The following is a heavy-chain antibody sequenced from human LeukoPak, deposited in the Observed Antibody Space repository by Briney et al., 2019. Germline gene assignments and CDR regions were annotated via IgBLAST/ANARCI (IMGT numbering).Heavy chain of an antibody. D-gene: IGHD5-18*01. CDR3: ARDTNSYGYSGRVFDY. CDR1: GFTFDDYG. J-gene: IGHJ4*02. Sequence: GGSLRLSCAASGFTFDDYGMSWVRQAPGKGLEWVSGINWNGGSTGYADSVKGRFTISRDNAKNSLYLQMNSLRAEDTALYYCARDTNSYGYSGRVFDYWGQGTLVTVSS. CDR2: INWNGGST. V-gene: IGHV3-20*04.